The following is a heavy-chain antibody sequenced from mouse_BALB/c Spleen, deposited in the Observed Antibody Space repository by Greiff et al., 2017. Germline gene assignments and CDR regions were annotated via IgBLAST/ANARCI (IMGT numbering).Heavy chain of an antibody. CDR3: ARMEGYAWFAY. V-gene: IGHV3-6*02. CDR1: GYSITSGYY. J-gene: IGHJ3*01. D-gene: IGHD2-14*01. CDR2: ISYDGSN. Sequence: VQLQQSGPGLVKPSQSLSLTCSVTGYSITSGYYWNWIRQFPGNKLEWMGYISYDGSNNYNPSLKNRISITRDTSKNQFFLKLNSVTTEDTATYYCARMEGYAWFAYWGQGTLVTVSA.